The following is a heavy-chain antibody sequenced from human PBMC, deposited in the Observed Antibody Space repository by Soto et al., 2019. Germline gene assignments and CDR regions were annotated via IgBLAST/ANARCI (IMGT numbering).Heavy chain of an antibody. J-gene: IGHJ6*02. CDR2: ISGSGGST. CDR3: AKERGRITMIVVVIRSHGMDV. V-gene: IGHV3-23*01. Sequence: GGSLRLSCAASGFTFSSYAMSWVRQAPGKGLEWVSAISGSGGSTYYADSVKGRFTISRDNSKNTLYLQMNSLSAEDTAVYYCAKERGRITMIVVVIRSHGMDVWGQGTTVTVSS. CDR1: GFTFSSYA. D-gene: IGHD3-22*01.